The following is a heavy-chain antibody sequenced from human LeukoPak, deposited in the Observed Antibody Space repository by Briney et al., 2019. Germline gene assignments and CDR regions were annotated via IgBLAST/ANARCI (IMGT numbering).Heavy chain of an antibody. CDR3: AKDRRGNAPRGAFDI. CDR1: GFTVSSNY. D-gene: IGHD1-1*01. CDR2: ISGGGGAT. J-gene: IGHJ3*02. V-gene: IGHV3-23*01. Sequence: PGGSLRLSCAASGFTVSSNYMSWVRQAPGKGLEWVSAISGGGGATFYADSVKGRFTISRDNSKNTLYLQMNGLRAEDTAVYYCAKDRRGNAPRGAFDIWGQGTMVTVSS.